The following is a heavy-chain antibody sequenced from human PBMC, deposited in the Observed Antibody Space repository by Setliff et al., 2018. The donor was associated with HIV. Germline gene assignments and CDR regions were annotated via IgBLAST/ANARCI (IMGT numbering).Heavy chain of an antibody. CDR3: ARGRVTLNGVAAGHHYMDV. D-gene: IGHD3-3*01. CDR1: GGSFSSYY. CDR2: VFYTGST. V-gene: IGHV4-59*13. J-gene: IGHJ6*03. Sequence: SETLSLTCLVSGGSFSSYYWSWIRQSPGKGLEWIGYVFYTGSTNYNPSLKSRVTISLDTSKNQFSLRLMSLTAADTAIYYCARGRVTLNGVAAGHHYMDVWGKGNTVTVSS.